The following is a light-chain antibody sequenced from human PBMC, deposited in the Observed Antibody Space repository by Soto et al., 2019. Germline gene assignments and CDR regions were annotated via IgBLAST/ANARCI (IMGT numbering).Light chain of an antibody. CDR3: AAWDDSLNGLV. J-gene: IGLJ1*01. Sequence: VLTQPPSASGTPGQRVTIPCSGSSSNIGSNTVNWYQQLPGTAPKLLIYNNNQRPSGVPDRFSGSKSGTSASLAISGLQSEDEADYYCAAWDDSLNGLVFGTGTKVTVL. V-gene: IGLV1-44*01. CDR1: SSNIGSNT. CDR2: NNN.